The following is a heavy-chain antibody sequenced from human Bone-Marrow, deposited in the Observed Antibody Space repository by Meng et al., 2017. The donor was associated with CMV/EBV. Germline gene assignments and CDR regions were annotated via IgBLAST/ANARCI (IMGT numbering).Heavy chain of an antibody. CDR3: AKMSGGSSSEDEDFEI. Sequence: GGSLRLSCAASGLTFDDYTMHWVRQAPGKGLEWVSLISWDGGSTYYADAVKGRFTISRDNSKNSQYLQMNSLRTEHTALYYCAKMSGGSSSEDEDFEIWCQGTMVTVSS. CDR1: GLTFDDYT. D-gene: IGHD6-6*01. J-gene: IGHJ3*02. CDR2: ISWDGGST. V-gene: IGHV3-43*01.